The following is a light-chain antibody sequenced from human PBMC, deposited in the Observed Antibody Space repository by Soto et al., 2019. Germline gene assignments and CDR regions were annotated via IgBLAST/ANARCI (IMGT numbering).Light chain of an antibody. J-gene: IGKJ5*01. V-gene: IGKV1-39*01. CDR3: QQSDSTPIT. CDR2: GAS. CDR1: QSITSY. Sequence: DIQMTQSPSSLPASVGDRVTITCRAGQSITSYLNRYQQKPGKAPKLLIYGASTLQSGVPSKFSGSGSGTDFTLTISSLQPEDFATYYWQQSDSTPITFGQGTRLEIK.